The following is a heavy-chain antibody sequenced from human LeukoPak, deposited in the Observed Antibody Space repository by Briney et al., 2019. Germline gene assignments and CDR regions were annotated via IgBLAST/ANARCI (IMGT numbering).Heavy chain of an antibody. CDR3: AREGRLMGYSGGLGFVY. V-gene: IGHV4-59*01. D-gene: IGHD6-19*01. Sequence: SETLSLTCTVSGGSISSYYWSWIRQPPGRGLEWIGNVDYSGSTIYNASLKSRVTISVDTSKNHFSLNLTPVTAADTAVYYCAREGRLMGYSGGLGFVYWGQGTLVTVSS. CDR1: GGSISSYY. CDR2: VDYSGST. J-gene: IGHJ4*02.